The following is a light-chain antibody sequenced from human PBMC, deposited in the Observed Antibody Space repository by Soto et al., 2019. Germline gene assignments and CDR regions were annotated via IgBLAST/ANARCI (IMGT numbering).Light chain of an antibody. CDR3: QQYNSSSMT. CDR1: HSISSW. Sequence: DIKMTHSPSTLSASVGDRVTITCRASHSISSWLAWYQQKPGKPPKLLIYDASSLESGVPSRFSGSGSGTEFTLTISSLQPDDVATYYCQQYNSSSMTFGQGTKVEIK. V-gene: IGKV1-5*01. J-gene: IGKJ1*01. CDR2: DAS.